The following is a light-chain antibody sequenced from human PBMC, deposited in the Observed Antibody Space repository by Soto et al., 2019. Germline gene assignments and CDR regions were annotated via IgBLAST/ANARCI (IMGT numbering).Light chain of an antibody. V-gene: IGKV3-11*01. CDR2: DAS. Sequence: EIVLTQSPATLSLSPGERAALSCRASQSVGSHLAWYQQKPGQPPRLLIYDASNRATGIPARFSGSGSGTDFTLTITSLEPEAFAVYYCQHRTNWPPVTFGQGTGLEIK. J-gene: IGKJ5*01. CDR1: QSVGSH. CDR3: QHRTNWPPVT.